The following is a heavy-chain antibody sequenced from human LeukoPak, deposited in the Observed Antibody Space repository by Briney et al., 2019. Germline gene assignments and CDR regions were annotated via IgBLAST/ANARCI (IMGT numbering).Heavy chain of an antibody. Sequence: ASVKVSCKASTYTGYYMHWVRQAPGQGLEWMGWISPNGAATNYAQKFRGRVTMTRDTSSSTAYMAVNGLTSDDTAVYHCVTSTGYSTSWGAFDTWGQGTMVTVSS. J-gene: IGHJ3*02. CDR2: ISPNGAAT. D-gene: IGHD2-2*01. CDR1: TYTGYY. CDR3: VTSTGYSTSWGAFDT. V-gene: IGHV1-2*02.